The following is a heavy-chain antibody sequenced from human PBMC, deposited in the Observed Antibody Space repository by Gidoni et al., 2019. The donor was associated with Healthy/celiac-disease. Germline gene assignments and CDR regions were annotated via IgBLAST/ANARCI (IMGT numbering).Heavy chain of an antibody. CDR1: GFTVSSNY. V-gene: IGHV3-66*01. CDR2: IYSGGST. D-gene: IGHD3-22*01. J-gene: IGHJ4*02. Sequence: EVQLVESGGGLVQPGGSLRLSCAASGFTVSSNYMSWVRQAPGKGLEWVSVIYSGGSTYYADSVKGRFTISRDNSKNTLYLQMNSLRAEDTAVYFCARVYYGSSGDFFDYWGQGSLVTVSS. CDR3: ARVYYGSSGDFFDY.